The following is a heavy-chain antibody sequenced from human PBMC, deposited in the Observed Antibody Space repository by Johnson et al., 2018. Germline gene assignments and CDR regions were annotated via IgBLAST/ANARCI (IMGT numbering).Heavy chain of an antibody. V-gene: IGHV3-33*01. CDR3: ARADYDILTGYQYGMDV. CDR2: IWYDGSNK. D-gene: IGHD3-9*01. Sequence: VQLVESGGGVVQPGRSLRLSCAASGFTFSSYGMHWVRQAPGKGLEWVAVIWYDGSNKYYADSVKGRFTISRDNSKNTLYLQMNSLRAEDTAVYYCARADYDILTGYQYGMDVWGQGTTVTVSS. CDR1: GFTFSSYG. J-gene: IGHJ6*02.